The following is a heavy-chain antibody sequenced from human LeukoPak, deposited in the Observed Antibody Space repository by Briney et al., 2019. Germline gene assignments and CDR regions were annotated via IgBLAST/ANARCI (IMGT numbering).Heavy chain of an antibody. D-gene: IGHD3-16*01. Sequence: GGSLRLSCAASGFTLSTYWMHWVRQAPGKGLVWVSRISTDGSSAIYADSVKGRFTISRDNAKNTLYLQMNSLRAEDTAVYYCARVNVCPRCHFDYWGQGTLVTVSS. CDR3: ARVNVCPRCHFDY. J-gene: IGHJ4*02. V-gene: IGHV3-74*01. CDR2: ISTDGSSA. CDR1: GFTLSTYW.